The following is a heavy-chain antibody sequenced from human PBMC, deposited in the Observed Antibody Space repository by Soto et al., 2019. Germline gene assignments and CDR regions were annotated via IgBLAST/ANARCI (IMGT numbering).Heavy chain of an antibody. J-gene: IGHJ4*02. Sequence: LSLTCAVSGGSVSSPNWWAWVRQPPGKGLEWIGEIYHSGSTYYNPSLKSRVTISVDTSKNQFSLKLSSVTAADTAVYYCARDEQQWRGFDSWGQGTLVTVSS. CDR3: ARDEQQWRGFDS. CDR2: IYHSGST. V-gene: IGHV4-4*02. D-gene: IGHD6-19*01. CDR1: GGSVSSPNW.